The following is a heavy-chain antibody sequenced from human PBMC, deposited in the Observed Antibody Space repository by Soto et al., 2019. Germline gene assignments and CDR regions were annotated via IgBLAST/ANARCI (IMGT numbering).Heavy chain of an antibody. CDR2: ISAYNGNT. V-gene: IGHV1-18*01. D-gene: IGHD3-3*01. CDR3: ARNDDFWSGYDYYYYGMDV. J-gene: IGHJ6*02. CDR1: GCTFSSYA. Sequence: ASVKVSCKASGCTFSSYAISCVRQAPGQGLEWMEWISAYNGNTNYAQKLQGRVTMTTDTSTSTAYMELRSLRPDDTAVYYCARNDDFWSGYDYYYYGMDVWDQGTTVTVSS.